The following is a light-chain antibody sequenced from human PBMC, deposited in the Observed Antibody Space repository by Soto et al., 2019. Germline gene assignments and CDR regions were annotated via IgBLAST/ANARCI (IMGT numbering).Light chain of an antibody. Sequence: QSALAQPASVSGSPGQSITISCTGSSSDVRNYKFVSWYQQYPGKSPKVMLYEVSKRPSGVSYRFSGSQSGNTASLTISGLQAEDEADYYCCSYAGSYSSYFFGTGTKVTVL. V-gene: IGLV2-23*02. J-gene: IGLJ1*01. CDR1: SSDVRNYKF. CDR3: CSYAGSYSSYF. CDR2: EVS.